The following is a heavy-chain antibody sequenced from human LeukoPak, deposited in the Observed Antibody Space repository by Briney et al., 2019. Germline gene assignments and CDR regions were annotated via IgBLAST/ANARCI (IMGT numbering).Heavy chain of an antibody. CDR2: SYYSGST. D-gene: IGHD3-10*01. CDR3: ARVRLGVGDAFDI. Sequence: KPSETLSLTCTVSSGSISGYYWSWIRQPPGKGLEWIGYSYYSGSTSYSPSLKSRVTILVDMSKNQFSLKLSSVTPADTAVYFCARVRLGVGDAFDIWGQGTVVTVSS. CDR1: SGSISGYY. J-gene: IGHJ3*02. V-gene: IGHV4-59*01.